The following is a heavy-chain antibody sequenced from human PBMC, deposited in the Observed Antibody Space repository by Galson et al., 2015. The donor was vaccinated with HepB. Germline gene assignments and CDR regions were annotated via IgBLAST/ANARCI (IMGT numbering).Heavy chain of an antibody. CDR2: ISISSSTI. D-gene: IGHD5-18*01. V-gene: IGHV3-48*02. Sequence: SLRLSCAASGFTFSSSIMNWVRQAPGKGLEWVSYISISSSTIYYADSVKGRFTISRDNAKNSLYLQMNSLRDDDTAVYYCATVRGHSYGYDYWGQGTLVTVSS. CDR1: GFTFSSSI. CDR3: ATVRGHSYGYDY. J-gene: IGHJ4*02.